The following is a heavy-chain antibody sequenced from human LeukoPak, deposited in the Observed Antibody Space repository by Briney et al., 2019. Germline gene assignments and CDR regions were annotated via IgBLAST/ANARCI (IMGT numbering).Heavy chain of an antibody. CDR3: TTRLY. CDR2: IKSKTDGGTA. D-gene: IGHD3-16*01. J-gene: IGHJ4*02. V-gene: IGHV3-15*01. Sequence: GGSLRLSCAAAGFTVSSNYMSWVRQAPGKGLEWVGRIKSKTDGGTADYAAPVKGRFTISRDDSKNTVYLQMNSLKTEDAAVYYCTTRLYWGLGTLVTVSS. CDR1: GFTVSSNY.